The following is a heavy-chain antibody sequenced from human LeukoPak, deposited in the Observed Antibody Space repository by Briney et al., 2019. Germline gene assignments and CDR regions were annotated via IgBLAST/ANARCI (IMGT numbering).Heavy chain of an antibody. Sequence: SETLSLTCIVSGGSISSYFWNWIRQPAGKGLEWIGKIYGGGSTTYNPSPNYNPSLKSRVTMSMDTSNNEFSLSLTSVTAADTAVYYCARDLGWGNPVAYWGQGILVTVSS. J-gene: IGHJ4*02. D-gene: IGHD3-16*01. CDR3: ARDLGWGNPVAY. CDR2: IYGGGSTTYNPSP. CDR1: GGSISSYF. V-gene: IGHV4-4*07.